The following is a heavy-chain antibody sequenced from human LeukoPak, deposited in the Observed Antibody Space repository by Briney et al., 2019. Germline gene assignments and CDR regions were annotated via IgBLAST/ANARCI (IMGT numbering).Heavy chain of an antibody. V-gene: IGHV1-8*01. J-gene: IGHJ5*02. CDR2: MNPNSGNT. D-gene: IGHD1-26*01. Sequence: ASVKVSCKASGYTFTSYDINWVRQATGQGLEWMGWMNPNSGNTGYAQKFQGRVTMTRNTSISTAYMELSSLRSEDTAVYYCARRSGSYTGTRSWFDPWGQGTLVTVSS. CDR1: GYTFTSYD. CDR3: ARRSGSYTGTRSWFDP.